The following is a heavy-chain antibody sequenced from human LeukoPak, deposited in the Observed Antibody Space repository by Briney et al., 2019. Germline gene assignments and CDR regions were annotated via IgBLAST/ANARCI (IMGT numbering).Heavy chain of an antibody. CDR2: IYYSGST. J-gene: IGHJ6*02. V-gene: IGHV4-39*01. Sequence: TSETLSLTCTVSGGSISSSIYYWGWIRQPPGKGLEWIGSIYYSGSTYYNPSLKSRVTISVDTSKNQFSLKLSSVTAADTAVYYCARGPLYCSSTSCYFYYYGMDVWGQGTTVTVSS. CDR1: GGSISSSIYY. D-gene: IGHD2-2*01. CDR3: ARGPLYCSSTSCYFYYYGMDV.